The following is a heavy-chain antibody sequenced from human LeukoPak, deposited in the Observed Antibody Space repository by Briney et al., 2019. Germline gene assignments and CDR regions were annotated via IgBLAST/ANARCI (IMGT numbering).Heavy chain of an antibody. Sequence: PSETLSLTCTVSGGSISSCYWSWIRQPPGKGLEWIGYIYYSGSTNYNPSLKSRVTISVDTSKNQFSLKLSSVTAADTAVYYCASLAYCGGDCYPGGAFDIWGQGTMVTVSS. D-gene: IGHD2-21*02. CDR1: GGSISSCY. CDR2: IYYSGST. V-gene: IGHV4-59*08. CDR3: ASLAYCGGDCYPGGAFDI. J-gene: IGHJ3*02.